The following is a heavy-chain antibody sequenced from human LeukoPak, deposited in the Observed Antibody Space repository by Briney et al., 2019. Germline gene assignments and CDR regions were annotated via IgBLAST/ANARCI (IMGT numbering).Heavy chain of an antibody. Sequence: PSETLSLTCTVSGGSISSYYWSWIRQPPGKGLEWIGEINHSGSTNYNPSLKSRVTISVDTSKNQFSLKLSSVTAADTAVYYCARGPGLRFLEWLSYFDYWGQGTLVTVSS. J-gene: IGHJ4*02. CDR2: INHSGST. CDR1: GGSISSYY. D-gene: IGHD3-3*01. V-gene: IGHV4-34*01. CDR3: ARGPGLRFLEWLSYFDY.